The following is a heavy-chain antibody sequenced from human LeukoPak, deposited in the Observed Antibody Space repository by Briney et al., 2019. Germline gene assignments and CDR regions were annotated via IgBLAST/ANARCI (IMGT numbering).Heavy chain of an antibody. J-gene: IGHJ4*02. D-gene: IGHD7-27*01. V-gene: IGHV4-31*03. Sequence: PSETLSLTCTVSGGSISSGGYCWSWIRQHPGKGLEWIGYIYYSGSTYYNPSLKSRVTISVDTSKNQFSLKLSSVTAADTAVYYCARDWGGQVDYWGQGTLVTVSS. CDR3: ARDWGGQVDY. CDR1: GGSISSGGYC. CDR2: IYYSGST.